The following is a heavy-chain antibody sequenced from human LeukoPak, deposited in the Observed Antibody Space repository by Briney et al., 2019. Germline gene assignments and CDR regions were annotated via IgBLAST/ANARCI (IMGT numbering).Heavy chain of an antibody. Sequence: ASVKVSCKASGYTFTSYYMHWVRQAPGQGLEWMGIINPSGGSTSYAQKFQGRVTMTRDTSTSTVYMELSSLRSEDTAVYYCARDRLITMIVQVDAFDYWGQGTLVTASS. V-gene: IGHV1-46*01. CDR3: ARDRLITMIVQVDAFDY. CDR1: GYTFTSYY. CDR2: INPSGGST. D-gene: IGHD3-22*01. J-gene: IGHJ4*02.